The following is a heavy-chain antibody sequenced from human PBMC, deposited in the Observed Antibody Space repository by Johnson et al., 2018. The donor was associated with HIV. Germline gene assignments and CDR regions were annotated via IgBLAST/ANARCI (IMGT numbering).Heavy chain of an antibody. V-gene: IGHV3-20*04. CDR3: ASQRWKQGHACDC. CDR2: INWNGGST. CDR1: GFTFDDYG. J-gene: IGHJ3*01. D-gene: IGHD4-23*01. Sequence: MLLVESGGGLVQPGRSLRLSCAASGFTFDDYGMSWVRQAPGKGLEWVSGINWNGGSTGYADSVKGRFTISRDNAKNSLYLQMNSLRAEDTALYYCASQRWKQGHACDCWCQGTMVTVSS.